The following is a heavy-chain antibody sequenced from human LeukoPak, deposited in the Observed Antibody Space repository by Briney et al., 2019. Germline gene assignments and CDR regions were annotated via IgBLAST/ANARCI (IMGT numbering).Heavy chain of an antibody. J-gene: IGHJ4*02. CDR2: IYYSGST. Sequence: SETLSLTCTVSGGSISSYYWNWIRQPPGKGLEWIGYIYYSGSTNYNPSLKSRVTISVDTSSNQYSLKLSSVTAADTAVYYCARQYYYGSGSSGFDYWGQGTLVTVSS. CDR1: GGSISSYY. CDR3: ARQYYYGSGSSGFDY. D-gene: IGHD3-10*01. V-gene: IGHV4-59*08.